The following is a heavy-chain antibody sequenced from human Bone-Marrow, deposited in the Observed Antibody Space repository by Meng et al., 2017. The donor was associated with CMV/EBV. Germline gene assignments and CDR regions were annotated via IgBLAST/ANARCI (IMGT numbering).Heavy chain of an antibody. V-gene: IGHV1-2*02. D-gene: IGHD2-2*01. CDR3: ARDLHIVVVGGVNY. CDR1: GYTFTGYY. J-gene: IGHJ4*02. CDR2: INPNSGGT. Sequence: ASVKVSCKASGYTFTGYYMHWVRQAPGQGLEWMGWINPNSGGTNYAQRFQGRVTMTRDTSISTAYMELSRLRSDDTAVYYCARDLHIVVVGGVNYWGQGTLVTVSS.